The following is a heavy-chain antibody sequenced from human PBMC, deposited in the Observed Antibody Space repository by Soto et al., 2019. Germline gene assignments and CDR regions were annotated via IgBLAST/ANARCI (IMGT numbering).Heavy chain of an antibody. CDR1: GFTFSSYA. J-gene: IGHJ6*02. CDR3: ARGDPYYGMDV. V-gene: IGHV3-23*01. Sequence: GGSLRLSCAASGFTFSSYAMSWVRQAPGKGLEWVSAISGSGGSTYYADSVKGRFAISRDNPGNSVDLQMNSLRGDDTALYYCARGDPYYGMDVWGQGTTVTVSS. CDR2: ISGSGGST.